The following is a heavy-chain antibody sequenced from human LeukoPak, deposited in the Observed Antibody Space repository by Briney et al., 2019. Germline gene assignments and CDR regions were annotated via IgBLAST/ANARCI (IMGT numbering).Heavy chain of an antibody. J-gene: IGHJ4*02. Sequence: PGGSLRLSCAASGFTFSSYCMHWVRQAPGKGLEWVAVIWYDGSNKYYADSVKGRFTISRDNSKNTLYLQMNSLRAEDTAVYYCAKDLLSSTQSGYWGQGTLVTVSS. CDR3: AKDLLSSTQSGY. D-gene: IGHD6-6*01. V-gene: IGHV3-33*06. CDR2: IWYDGSNK. CDR1: GFTFSSYC.